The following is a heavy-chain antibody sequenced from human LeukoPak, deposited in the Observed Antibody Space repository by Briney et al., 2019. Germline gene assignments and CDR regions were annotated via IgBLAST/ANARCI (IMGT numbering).Heavy chain of an antibody. CDR1: SGSISSSSYY. CDR3: ARQERGYDGGGHRAFDI. J-gene: IGHJ3*02. V-gene: IGHV4-39*01. CDR2: IYYSGST. D-gene: IGHD3-22*01. Sequence: NPSETLSLTCAVSSGSISSSSYYSGWIRQPPGKGLEWIGSIYYSGSTYYNPSLKSRVTLSVDTSKNQFSMKLRYVNADDTGVYYCARQERGYDGGGHRAFDIWGQGTMVTISS.